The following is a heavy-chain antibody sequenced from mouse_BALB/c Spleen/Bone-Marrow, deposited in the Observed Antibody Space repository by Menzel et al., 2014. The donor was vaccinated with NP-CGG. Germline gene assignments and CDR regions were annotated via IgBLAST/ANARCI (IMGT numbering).Heavy chain of an antibody. D-gene: IGHD2-10*02. Sequence: VQLQQSGPELVKPGASVKMSCKASGYTFTDYYMKWVKQSHGKRLEWIGYIDPYNGGTSYNQKFKGKATLTVVKSSSTVFMYLNSLKPEDSTVYSCARAWYGNCEVWFAYWGQGTLVTVSA. J-gene: IGHJ3*01. CDR2: IDPYNGGT. CDR3: ARAWYGNCEVWFAY. CDR1: GYTFTDYY. V-gene: IGHV1S135*01.